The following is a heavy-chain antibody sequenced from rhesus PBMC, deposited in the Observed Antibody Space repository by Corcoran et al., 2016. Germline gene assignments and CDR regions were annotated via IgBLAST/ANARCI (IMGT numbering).Heavy chain of an antibody. J-gene: IGHJ4*01. D-gene: IGHD3-3*01. CDR3: ARIECWSGYSFFAS. CDR1: GGSISDGYG. CDR2: IYSRGGNI. Sequence: QVQLQESGPGLLKPSETLSLTCVVSGGSISDGYGWGWIRQPPGKGLEGIGSIYSRGGNIYYKSSLKRRVTVLIDPSKNQFSRKLSSVTAADTAVYYCARIECWSGYSFFASWGQGVLVTVSS. V-gene: IGHV4S7*01.